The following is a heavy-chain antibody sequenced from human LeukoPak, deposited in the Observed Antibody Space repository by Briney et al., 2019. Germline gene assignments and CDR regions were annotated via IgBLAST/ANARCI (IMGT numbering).Heavy chain of an antibody. J-gene: IGHJ3*02. D-gene: IGHD2-15*01. Sequence: PSETLSLTCTVSGGSISSYYWSWIRQPAGKGLEWIGRIYTSGSTNYNSSLKSRVTISVDTSKNQFSLKLSSVTAADTAVYYCARGYCSGGSCYRAFDIWGQGTMVTVSS. CDR3: ARGYCSGGSCYRAFDI. CDR2: IYTSGST. V-gene: IGHV4-4*07. CDR1: GGSISSYY.